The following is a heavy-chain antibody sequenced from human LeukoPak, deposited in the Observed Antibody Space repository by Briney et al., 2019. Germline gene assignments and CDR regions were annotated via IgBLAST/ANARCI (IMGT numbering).Heavy chain of an antibody. V-gene: IGHV3-21*01. D-gene: IGHD2-15*01. J-gene: IGHJ4*02. Sequence: GGALRLSCSASGFTLSSYLMNXVRQAPGKGLEWVYPXSCSSSLIYYADSLKGRFTISRDNAKNSLYLQMNSLRAEDTAVYYCAKRYCSGGSCYQFDYWGQGTLVTVSS. CDR1: GFTLSSYL. CDR3: AKRYCSGGSCYQFDY. CDR2: XSCSSSLI.